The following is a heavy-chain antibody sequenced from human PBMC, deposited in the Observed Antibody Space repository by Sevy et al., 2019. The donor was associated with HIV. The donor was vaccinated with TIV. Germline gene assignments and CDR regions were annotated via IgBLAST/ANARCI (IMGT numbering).Heavy chain of an antibody. CDR2: IIPISGPAGPT. J-gene: IGHJ1*01. CDR3: ARASSCGGDCYYLQY. V-gene: IGHV1-69*06. CDR1: GDSFSGYT. Sequence: ASVKVSCKSSGDSFSGYTIIWVRQAPGQGLEWMGGIIPISGPAGPTNSAQKFQDRATITADISTHTTYMELSSLRSEDTALYFCARASSCGGDCYYLQYWGQGTLVTVSS. D-gene: IGHD2-21*02.